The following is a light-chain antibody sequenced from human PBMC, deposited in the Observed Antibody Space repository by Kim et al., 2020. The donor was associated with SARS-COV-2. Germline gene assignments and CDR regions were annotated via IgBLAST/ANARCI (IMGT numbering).Light chain of an antibody. J-gene: IGKJ2*01. Sequence: PVERATLSCRASQSVSSSYLAWYQHRPGQAPRLLLYGASSRATGIPDRFSGSGSGTDFTLTISRLEPEDLAVYYCQQYGSSPYTFGQGTKLEI. CDR2: GAS. CDR3: QQYGSSPYT. V-gene: IGKV3-20*01. CDR1: QSVSSSY.